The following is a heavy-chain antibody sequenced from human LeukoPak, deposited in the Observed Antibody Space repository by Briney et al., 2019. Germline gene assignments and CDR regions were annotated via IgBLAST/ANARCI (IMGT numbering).Heavy chain of an antibody. CDR2: IIPIFGTA. D-gene: IGHD2-2*01. Sequence: SVKVSCKASGGTFSSYAISRVRQAPGQGLEWMGGIIPIFGTANYAQKFRGRVTITADESTSTAYMELSSLRSEDTAVYYCARDSLSTPRLYCSSTSCYAPDYYYGMDVWGQGTTVTVSS. J-gene: IGHJ6*02. CDR1: GGTFSSYA. V-gene: IGHV1-69*13. CDR3: ARDSLSTPRLYCSSTSCYAPDYYYGMDV.